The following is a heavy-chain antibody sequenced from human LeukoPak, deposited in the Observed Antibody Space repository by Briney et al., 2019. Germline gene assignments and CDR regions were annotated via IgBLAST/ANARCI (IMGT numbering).Heavy chain of an antibody. J-gene: IGHJ4*02. V-gene: IGHV3-48*03. D-gene: IGHD3-10*01. CDR3: ARDLGLSGSYFDY. Sequence: ADSVKGRFTISRDNAKNSLYLQLNSLRAEDTAVYYCARDLGLSGSYFDYWGQGTLVTVSS.